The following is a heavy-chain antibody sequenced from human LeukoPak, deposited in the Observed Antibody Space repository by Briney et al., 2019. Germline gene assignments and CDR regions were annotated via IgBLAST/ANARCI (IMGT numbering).Heavy chain of an antibody. CDR1: ADFFSSYY. CDR2: ISAYGGT. J-gene: IGHJ4*01. V-gene: IGHV4-4*07. D-gene: IGHD6-19*01. Sequence: SETLSLTCNVSADFFSSYYWSWLRQPAGKGPQWIGRISAYGGTNYSPSLAGRVTLSLDTSKQQLSLKISSMTAADTAVYYCARDLSSGWYYLDPWGQGALVTVSS. CDR3: ARDLSSGWYYLDP.